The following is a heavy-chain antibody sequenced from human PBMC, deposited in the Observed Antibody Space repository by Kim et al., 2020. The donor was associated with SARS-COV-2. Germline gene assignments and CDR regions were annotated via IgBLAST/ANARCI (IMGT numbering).Heavy chain of an antibody. J-gene: IGHJ6*02. D-gene: IGHD5-12*01. CDR1: GGSFSGYY. Sequence: SETLSLTCAVYGGSFSGYYWSWIRQPPGKGLEWIGEINHSGSTNYNPSLKSRVTISVDTSKNQFSLKLSSVTAADTAVYYCARGRSTIWRRTRDYYGMDVWGQGTTVTVSS. CDR2: INHSGST. CDR3: ARGRSTIWRRTRDYYGMDV. V-gene: IGHV4-34*01.